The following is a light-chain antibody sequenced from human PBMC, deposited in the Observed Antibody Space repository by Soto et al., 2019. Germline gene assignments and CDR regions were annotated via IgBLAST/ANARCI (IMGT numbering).Light chain of an antibody. Sequence: DIVMTQSPDSLAVSLGERGTINCKSSQSVLYSSNNKNYLAWYQQRPGQPPKLLIYWASTRESGVPDRFSGSGSGTDFTLTITSLQAEDVAVYYCQQYESTPPTFGQGTKLEI. CDR3: QQYESTPPT. CDR1: QSVLYSSNNKNY. CDR2: WAS. V-gene: IGKV4-1*01. J-gene: IGKJ2*01.